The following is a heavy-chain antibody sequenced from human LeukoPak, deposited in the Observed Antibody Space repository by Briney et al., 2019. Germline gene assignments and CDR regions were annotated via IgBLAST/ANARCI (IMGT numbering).Heavy chain of an antibody. J-gene: IGHJ5*02. CDR2: IYPGDSDT. D-gene: IGHD2-2*01. CDR1: GCCFTSYW. V-gene: IGHV5-51*01. CDR3: ARGGEVPAFRVSWFDP. Sequence: GESLKISFKGSGCCFTSYWSGWVRRRPGKGRERMGIIYPGDSDTRYSPSFQGQVTISADKSISTAYLQWSSLKASDTAMYYCARGGEVPAFRVSWFDPWGQGTLVTVSS.